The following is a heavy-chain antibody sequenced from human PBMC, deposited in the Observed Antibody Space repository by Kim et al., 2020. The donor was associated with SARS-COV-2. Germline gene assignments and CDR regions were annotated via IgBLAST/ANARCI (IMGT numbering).Heavy chain of an antibody. V-gene: IGHV3-74*03. D-gene: IGHD2-8*01. CDR3: VRPVSDCRNGVSRYFFER. J-gene: IGHJ4*02. CDR2: RNSDGGIK. CDR1: GFPFNTYW. Sequence: GGSLRLSCAASGFPFNTYWMYWVRQSPGKGPVWVARRNSDGGIKTYADSVKGRFSISRNNAKNTLYLQMNRLRVDVTAVYYCVRPVSDCRNGVSRYFFERWRQGPRVSVSS.